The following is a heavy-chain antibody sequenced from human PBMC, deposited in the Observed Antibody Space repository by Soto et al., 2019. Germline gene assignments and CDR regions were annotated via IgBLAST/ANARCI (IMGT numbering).Heavy chain of an antibody. CDR1: GGSFSKYA. CDR3: ARGREMATSRFYFDS. CDR2: IIPMFATP. V-gene: IGHV1-69*13. Sequence: ASVKVSCKTSGGSFSKYAVNWVRQAPGQGLEWMGGIIPMFATPTYAQKFQGRVTITADESTSTAYMELSSLTSEDTAVYYCARGREMATSRFYFDSWGQGTLVTVSS. D-gene: IGHD5-12*01. J-gene: IGHJ4*02.